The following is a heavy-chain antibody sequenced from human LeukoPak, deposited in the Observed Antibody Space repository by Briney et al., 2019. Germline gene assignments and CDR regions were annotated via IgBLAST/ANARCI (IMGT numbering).Heavy chain of an antibody. Sequence: PSETLSLTCTVSGCSINSRNHYWGWIRQPPGKGLEWIGNIYYSGSIYYNPSLKSRLTISIDTSRNQFSLKLSSVTATDTAVYYCARLLAYYYDSSGPFFDYWGQGTLVTVSS. CDR3: ARLLAYYYDSSGPFFDY. V-gene: IGHV4-39*01. J-gene: IGHJ4*02. CDR2: IYYSGSI. D-gene: IGHD3-22*01. CDR1: GCSINSRNHY.